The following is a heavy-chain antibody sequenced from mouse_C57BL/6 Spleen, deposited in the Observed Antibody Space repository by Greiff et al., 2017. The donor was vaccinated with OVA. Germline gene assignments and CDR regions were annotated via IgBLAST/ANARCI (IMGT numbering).Heavy chain of an antibody. CDR2: IDPNSGGT. V-gene: IGHV1-72*01. Sequence: VKLQQPGAELVKPGASVKLSCKASGYTFTSYWMHWVKQRPGRGLEWIGRIDPNSGGTKYNEKFKSKATLTVDKPSSTAYMQLSSLTSEDSAVYNCARDYYGSSYYFDYWGQGTTLTVSS. CDR3: ARDYYGSSYYFDY. J-gene: IGHJ2*01. CDR1: GYTFTSYW. D-gene: IGHD1-1*01.